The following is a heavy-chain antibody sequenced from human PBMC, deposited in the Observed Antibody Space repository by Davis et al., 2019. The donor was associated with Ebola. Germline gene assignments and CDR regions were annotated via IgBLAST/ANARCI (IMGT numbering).Heavy chain of an antibody. CDR2: IKSKAYGGTT. Sequence: GGSLRLSCAASGFTFSNAWLNWVRQAPGKGLEWVGRIKSKAYGGTTEYAASVKGRFTISRDDSKSIAYLQMNSLKTEDTAVYYCTRPSGVVTYYYYYYYMDVWGKGTTVTVSS. CDR1: GFTFSNAW. J-gene: IGHJ6*03. V-gene: IGHV3-49*04. CDR3: TRPSGVVTYYYYYYYMDV. D-gene: IGHD3-3*01.